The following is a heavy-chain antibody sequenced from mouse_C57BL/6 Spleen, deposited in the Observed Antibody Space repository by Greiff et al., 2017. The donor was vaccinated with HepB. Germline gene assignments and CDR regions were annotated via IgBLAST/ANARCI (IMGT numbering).Heavy chain of an antibody. CDR1: GYTFTSYW. D-gene: IGHD1-1*01. CDR3: ARWYYGSSYYFDY. CDR2: INPSSGYT. V-gene: IGHV1-7*01. J-gene: IGHJ2*01. Sequence: VQLQQSGAELAKPGASVKLSCKASGYTFTSYWMHWVKQRPGQGLEWIGYINPSSGYTKYNQKFKDKATLTADKSSSTAYIQLSSLTYEDSAVYYCARWYYGSSYYFDYWGQGTTPTVSS.